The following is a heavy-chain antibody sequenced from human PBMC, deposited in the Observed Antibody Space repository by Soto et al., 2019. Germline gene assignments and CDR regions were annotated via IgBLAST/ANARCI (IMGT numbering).Heavy chain of an antibody. Sequence: ESLKISCKGSGYSFTSYWISWVRQMPGKGLEWMGRIDPSDSYTTYSPSFQGHVTISADKSISTAYLQWSSLKASDTAMNYCARHRGGQQLDWFDPVGQGTLDTVST. CDR2: IDPSDSYT. CDR1: GYSFTSYW. D-gene: IGHD6-13*01. CDR3: ARHRGGQQLDWFDP. V-gene: IGHV5-10-1*01. J-gene: IGHJ5*02.